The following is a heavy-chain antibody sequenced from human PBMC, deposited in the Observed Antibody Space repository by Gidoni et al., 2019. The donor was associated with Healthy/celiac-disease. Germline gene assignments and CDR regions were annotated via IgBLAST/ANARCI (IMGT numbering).Heavy chain of an antibody. Sequence: QVQLVESVGGVVQPGRSLRLSCAASGFPFSSYGMHWVRQAPGKGLEWVAVIWYDGSNKYYADSVKGRFTISRDNSKNTLYLQMNSLRAEDTAVYYCARDYGDYMGDYYYYYMDVWGKGTTVTVSS. D-gene: IGHD4-4*01. CDR1: GFPFSSYG. J-gene: IGHJ6*03. V-gene: IGHV3-33*01. CDR2: IWYDGSNK. CDR3: ARDYGDYMGDYYYYYMDV.